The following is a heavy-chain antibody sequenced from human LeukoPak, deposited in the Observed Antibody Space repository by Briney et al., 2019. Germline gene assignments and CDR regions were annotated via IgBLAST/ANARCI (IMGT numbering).Heavy chain of an antibody. D-gene: IGHD1-20*01. Sequence: PSETLSLTCAVYGGSFSGYYWSWIRQPPGKGLEWIGYIYYSGSTNYNPSLKSRVTISVDTSKNQFSLKLSSVTAADTAVYYCARQTPVFYYGMDVWGQGTTVTVSS. CDR1: GGSFSGYY. CDR2: IYYSGST. V-gene: IGHV4-59*08. CDR3: ARQTPVFYYGMDV. J-gene: IGHJ6*02.